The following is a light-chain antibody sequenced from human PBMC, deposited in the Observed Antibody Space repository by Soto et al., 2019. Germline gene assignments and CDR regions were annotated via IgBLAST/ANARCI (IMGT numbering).Light chain of an antibody. CDR2: DAS. CDR3: QQYYGYWT. Sequence: DIQMTQSPSTLSASVGDRVTITCRASQTISNWLAWYQQKPGKAPKLLSYDASSLEGGVPSRFSGSGSGTEFTLTLSSLQPDEFATYYCQQYYGYWTFGQGTKVEIK. V-gene: IGKV1-5*01. CDR1: QTISNW. J-gene: IGKJ1*01.